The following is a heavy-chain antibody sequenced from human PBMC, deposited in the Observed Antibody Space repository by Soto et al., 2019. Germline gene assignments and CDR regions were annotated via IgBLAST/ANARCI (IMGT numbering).Heavy chain of an antibody. J-gene: IGHJ4*02. V-gene: IGHV3-73*01. D-gene: IGHD3-10*01. CDR1: GFVLKDSS. CDR3: TRLISAAQDY. Sequence: EVLLVESGGGVVQPGGSLKFSGVASGFVLKDSSIHWVGQASGKGLEGVGGIRDRAYNYATAYTASVKGRFTISRDDSTNTAYLQMNSLRTEDTAIYYCTRLISAAQDYWGQGTLVTVSS. CDR2: IRDRAYNYAT.